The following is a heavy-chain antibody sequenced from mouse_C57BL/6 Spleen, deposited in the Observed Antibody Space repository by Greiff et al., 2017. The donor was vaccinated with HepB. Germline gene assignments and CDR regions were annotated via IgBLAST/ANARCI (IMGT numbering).Heavy chain of an antibody. J-gene: IGHJ1*03. V-gene: IGHV14-2*01. CDR3: AREEDDYDEDWYFDV. D-gene: IGHD2-4*01. Sequence: EVQVVESGAELVKPGASVKLSCTASGFNIKDYYMHWVKQRTEQGLEWIGRIDPEDGETKYAPKFQGKATITADTSSNTAYLQLSSLTSEDTAVYYCAREEDDYDEDWYFDVWGTGTTVTVSS. CDR1: GFNIKDYY. CDR2: IDPEDGET.